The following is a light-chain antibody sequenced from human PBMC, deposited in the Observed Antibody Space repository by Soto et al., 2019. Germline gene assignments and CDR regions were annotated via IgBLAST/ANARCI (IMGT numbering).Light chain of an antibody. CDR2: AAS. CDR3: QQSYIDPWGT. CDR1: QGIRND. J-gene: IGKJ1*01. Sequence: AIQMTQSPSSLSASVGDRVTITCRASQGIRNDLGWYQQKPGKAPKLLIYAASSLQSGVPSRFSGSGSGTDFTLTISSLQPEDFATYYCQQSYIDPWGTCGQGTKVDIK. V-gene: IGKV1-6*01.